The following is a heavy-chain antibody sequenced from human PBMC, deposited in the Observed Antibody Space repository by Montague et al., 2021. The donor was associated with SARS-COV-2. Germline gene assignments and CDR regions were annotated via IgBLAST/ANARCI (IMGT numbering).Heavy chain of an antibody. CDR3: TREGYQVLWSDYYYYGMDV. Sequence: SETLSLTCAVYGGSFSGPYWSWIRQPPGKGLEWIGEINHSGSTNYNPSLKSRVTISVDTSKNQFSLKLSSVTAADTAVYYCTREGYQVLWSDYYYYGMDVWGQGTTVTVSS. V-gene: IGHV4-34*01. J-gene: IGHJ6*02. D-gene: IGHD2-2*01. CDR2: INHSGST. CDR1: GGSFSGPY.